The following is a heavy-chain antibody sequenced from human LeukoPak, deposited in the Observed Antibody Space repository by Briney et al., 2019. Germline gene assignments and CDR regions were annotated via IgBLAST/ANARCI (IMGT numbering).Heavy chain of an antibody. J-gene: IGHJ5*02. Sequence: PGGSLRLSCAASGFTFSDYYMSWIRQAPGKGLEWVSYISSSGSTIYYADSVKGRFTISRDNAKNSLYLQMNSLRAEDTAVYYCARVTPFWVCGGDCWWFDPWGQGTLVTVSS. D-gene: IGHD2-21*02. CDR2: ISSSGSTI. CDR1: GFTFSDYY. CDR3: ARVTPFWVCGGDCWWFDP. V-gene: IGHV3-11*01.